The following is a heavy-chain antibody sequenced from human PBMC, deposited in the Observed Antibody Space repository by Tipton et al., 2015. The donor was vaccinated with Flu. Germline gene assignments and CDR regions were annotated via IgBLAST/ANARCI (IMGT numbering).Heavy chain of an antibody. CDR2: IYPGDSDT. V-gene: IGHV5-51*01. CDR1: GYTFNTYW. J-gene: IGHJ6*02. CDR3: ARHLPVEGMDV. D-gene: IGHD6-19*01. Sequence: QLVQSGAELKKPGESLKISCRGSGYTFNTYWIAWVRQVPGKGLERMGVIYPGDSDTRYSPSFQGQVTISVDKSINTAWLQWSSLRASDSATYYCARHLPVEGMDVWGQGTTATVSS.